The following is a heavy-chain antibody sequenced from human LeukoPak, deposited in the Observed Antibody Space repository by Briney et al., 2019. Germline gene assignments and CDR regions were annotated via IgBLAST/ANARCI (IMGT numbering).Heavy chain of an antibody. D-gene: IGHD2-2*01. CDR2: INHSGST. CDR1: GGSFSGYY. V-gene: IGHV4-34*01. CDR3: ARSRKYCSSTSCSGRFDY. J-gene: IGHJ4*02. Sequence: PSETLSLTCAVYGGSFSGYYWSWIRQPPGKGLEWIGEINHSGSTNYNPSLKSRVTISVDTSKNQFSLKLSSVTAADTAVYYCARSRKYCSSTSCSGRFDYWGQGTLVTVSS.